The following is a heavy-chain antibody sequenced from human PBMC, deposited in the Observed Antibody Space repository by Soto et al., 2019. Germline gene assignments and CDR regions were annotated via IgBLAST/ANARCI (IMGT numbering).Heavy chain of an antibody. D-gene: IGHD2-21*01. CDR2: ISYDGSNK. CDR1: GFTFSSYG. CDR3: AALIVAAAHYYSGMDV. J-gene: IGHJ6*02. Sequence: QVQLVESGGGVVQPGRSLRLSCAASGFTFSSYGMHWVRQAPGKGLEWVAVISYDGSNKYYADSVKGRFTISRDFSKNGLHLQMNGPRADNTVVYYCAALIVAAAHYYSGMDVWRQGTTVTVSS. V-gene: IGHV3-30*03.